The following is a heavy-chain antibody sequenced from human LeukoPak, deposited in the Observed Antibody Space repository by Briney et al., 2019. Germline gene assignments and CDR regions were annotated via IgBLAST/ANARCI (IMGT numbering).Heavy chain of an antibody. CDR3: ARGLGVVTAQSEQPKPRYFDL. V-gene: IGHV1-18*01. D-gene: IGHD2-21*02. J-gene: IGHJ2*01. CDR2: ISGYNGNT. Sequence: ASVKVSFKASGYTFISYGISWVRQAPGQGLEWMGWISGYNGNTNYAQNLQGRVTMPTDTSTSTDYMELRSLRSDDTAVYYCARGLGVVTAQSEQPKPRYFDLWGRGTQVTVSS. CDR1: GYTFISYG.